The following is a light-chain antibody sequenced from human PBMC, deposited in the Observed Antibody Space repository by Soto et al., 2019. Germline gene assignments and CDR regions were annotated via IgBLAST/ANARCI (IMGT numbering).Light chain of an antibody. V-gene: IGLV2-23*02. J-gene: IGLJ2*01. CDR3: CSYAGITTFVL. Sequence: QSVLTQPASVSGSPGQSITISCTGTSSDVGTSNFVSWYQQRPGKAPRLIIYDVDERPSGVSHCFSASKSGNTASLTISGLQAEDEADYYCCSYAGITTFVLFGGGTKLTVL. CDR1: SSDVGTSNF. CDR2: DVD.